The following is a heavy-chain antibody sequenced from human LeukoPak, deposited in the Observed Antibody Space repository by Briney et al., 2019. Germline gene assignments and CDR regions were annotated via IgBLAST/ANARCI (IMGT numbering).Heavy chain of an antibody. D-gene: IGHD6-13*01. CDR2: ISPHNDNT. J-gene: IGHJ4*02. CDR1: GYTFPSYA. Sequence: APVKVSCKASGYTFPSYAISWVRQAPGQGLEWLGWISPHNDNTHYAQNLQGRLTMTTDTSTSTAYMELRSLTSDDTAVYYCATGYSTSWPNLVFDYWGQGTLVTVSS. V-gene: IGHV1-18*01. CDR3: ATGYSTSWPNLVFDY.